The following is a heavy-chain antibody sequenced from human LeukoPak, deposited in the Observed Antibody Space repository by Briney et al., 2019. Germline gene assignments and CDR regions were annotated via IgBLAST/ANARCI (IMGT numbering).Heavy chain of an antibody. Sequence: GGSLRLSCAVSEFIIRKYWMTWVRQVPGKGLEWVASIKPDGTETRYVDSVKGRFTISRDNAKNTLFLQMSSLRAEDTALYYCAIPQVLPDDIYNFWGQGTMVTVS. CDR1: EFIIRKYW. D-gene: IGHD5-24*01. CDR2: IKPDGTET. V-gene: IGHV3-7*01. J-gene: IGHJ3*01. CDR3: AIPQVLPDDIYNF.